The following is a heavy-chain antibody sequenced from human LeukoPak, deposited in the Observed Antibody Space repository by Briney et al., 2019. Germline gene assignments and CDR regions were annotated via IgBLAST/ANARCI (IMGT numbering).Heavy chain of an antibody. V-gene: IGHV4-31*03. D-gene: IGHD3-3*01. Sequence: PSQTLSLTCTVSGGSISSGGYYWSWIRQHPGKGLEWIGYIYYSGSTYYNPSLKSRVTISVDTSKNQFSLKQSSVTAADTAVYYCARDGYDFWSGYQGFDYWGQGTLVTVSS. CDR3: ARDGYDFWSGYQGFDY. J-gene: IGHJ4*02. CDR1: GGSISSGGYY. CDR2: IYYSGST.